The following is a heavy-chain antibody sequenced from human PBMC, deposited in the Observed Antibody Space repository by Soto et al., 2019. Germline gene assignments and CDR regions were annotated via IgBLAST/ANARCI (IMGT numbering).Heavy chain of an antibody. D-gene: IGHD2-8*01. CDR3: ARDMRRVCSSSRYYYGLDV. CDR1: GFTFDDYD. Sequence: EVQLVESGGGLVQPGRSLRLSYAASGFTFDDYDMHWVRQAPGKGLEWVSGISWSSGNIVYADSVKGRFTISRDNAKISRYLQMYRLRGEATTLYYCARDMRRVCSSSRYYYGLDVWGRGTTVTVAS. J-gene: IGHJ6*02. CDR2: ISWSSGNI. V-gene: IGHV3-9*01.